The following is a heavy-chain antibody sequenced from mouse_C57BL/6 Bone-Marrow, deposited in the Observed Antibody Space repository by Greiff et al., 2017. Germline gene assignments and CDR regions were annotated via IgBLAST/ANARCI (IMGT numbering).Heavy chain of an antibody. J-gene: IGHJ1*03. CDR2: IDPENGDT. CDR1: GFNIKDDY. CDR3: TGAVDWYFDV. D-gene: IGHD1-1*02. V-gene: IGHV14-4*01. Sequence: VQLKESGAELVRPGASVKLSCTASGFNIKDDYMHWVKQRPEQGLEWIGWIDPENGDTEYASKFQGKATITADTSSNTASLQLSSLTSEDTAVYYCTGAVDWYFDVWGTGTTVTVSS.